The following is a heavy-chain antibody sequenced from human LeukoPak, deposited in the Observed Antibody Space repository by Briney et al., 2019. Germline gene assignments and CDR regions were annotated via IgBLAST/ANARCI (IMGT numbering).Heavy chain of an antibody. J-gene: IGHJ4*02. CDR1: GGSISSSSYY. Sequence: KASETLSLNCTVSGGSISSSSYYWGWIRQPPGKGLEWIGSIYYSGSTYYNPSLKSRVTISVDTSKNQFSLKLSSVTAADTAVYYCASPYSGSFDYWGQGTLVTVSS. D-gene: IGHD1-26*01. CDR2: IYYSGST. CDR3: ASPYSGSFDY. V-gene: IGHV4-39*01.